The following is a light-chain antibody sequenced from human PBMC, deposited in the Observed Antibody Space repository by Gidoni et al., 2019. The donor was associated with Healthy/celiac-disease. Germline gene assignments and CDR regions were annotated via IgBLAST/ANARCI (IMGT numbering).Light chain of an antibody. CDR2: DGS. CDR3: QQSYSIPIT. J-gene: IGKJ5*01. CDR1: QSISSY. Sequence: DIQMTQSPSSLSASVGDRVTITCRASQSISSYLNWYQQKPGKAPKLLIYDGSSLQSGVPSRFSGSGSGTDFTLTISSLQPEDFATYYCQQSYSIPITFXXXTRLEIK. V-gene: IGKV1-39*01.